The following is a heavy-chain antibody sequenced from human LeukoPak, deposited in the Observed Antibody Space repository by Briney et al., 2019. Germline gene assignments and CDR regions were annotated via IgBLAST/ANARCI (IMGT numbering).Heavy chain of an antibody. V-gene: IGHV1-46*01. Sequence: GASVKVSCKASGYTFTSYYLQWVRQTPGQGLEWMGIINPKGGSASYAQKFQGRVTMTRDTSTSTVYMELSSLRSEDTAVYYCTRDRTVDNFRQDYYYAMDVWGQGTTVTVSS. J-gene: IGHJ6*02. CDR3: TRDRTVDNFRQDYYYAMDV. D-gene: IGHD5-24*01. CDR1: GYTFTSYY. CDR2: INPKGGSA.